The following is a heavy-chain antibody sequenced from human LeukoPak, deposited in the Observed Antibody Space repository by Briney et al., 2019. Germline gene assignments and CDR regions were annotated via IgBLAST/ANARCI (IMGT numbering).Heavy chain of an antibody. D-gene: IGHD4-23*01. Sequence: GGSLRLSCAASGFTFSSYNMNWVRQAPGKGLEWVSSISGNINYIYYADSVKGRFTISRDNAKNSLYLQMNSLRAEDTAVYYCARDLNGGNSGYYYGMDVWGQGTTVTVSS. CDR1: GFTFSSYN. V-gene: IGHV3-21*01. J-gene: IGHJ6*02. CDR2: ISGNINYI. CDR3: ARDLNGGNSGYYYGMDV.